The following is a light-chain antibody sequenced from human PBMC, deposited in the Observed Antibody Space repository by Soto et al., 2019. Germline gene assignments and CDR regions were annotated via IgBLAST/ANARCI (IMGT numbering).Light chain of an antibody. CDR3: QQYYSYPIT. J-gene: IGKJ5*01. CDR1: QGISSY. Sequence: AIRMTQCPSSFSASTGYRVTITCRASQGISSYLAWYPQKPGKAPKILIYAASTLPSGVPSRFSGSGAGTDFTLAISCLQSEDVQTDYCQQYYSYPITFGQGTRLEIK. V-gene: IGKV1-8*01. CDR2: AAS.